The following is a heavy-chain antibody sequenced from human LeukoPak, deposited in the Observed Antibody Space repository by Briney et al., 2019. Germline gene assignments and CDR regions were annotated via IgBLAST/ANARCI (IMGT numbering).Heavy chain of an antibody. J-gene: IGHJ5*02. Sequence: PGGSLRLSXAASGFAVSTNYLSWVRQTPGKGLEWISVIYSDGSTYYTDSVKGRFTISRDNSKNTLYLQMNSLRPEDTAVYYCARDQRSESYYPWGWFDPWGQGTLVTVSS. V-gene: IGHV3-66*02. CDR3: ARDQRSESYYPWGWFDP. D-gene: IGHD1-26*01. CDR2: IYSDGST. CDR1: GFAVSTNY.